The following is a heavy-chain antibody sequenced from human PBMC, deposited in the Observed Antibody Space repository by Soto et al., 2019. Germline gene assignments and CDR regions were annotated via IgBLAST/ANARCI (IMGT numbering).Heavy chain of an antibody. Sequence: ASVKVSCKASGYTFTSYGISWVRQAPGQGLEWMGWISAYNGNTNYAQKLQGRVTMTTDTSTSTAYMELRSLRSDDTAVYYCARGTYYSGYDRAFSAAGPYYYYYGMDVWGQGTTVTVSS. V-gene: IGHV1-18*04. J-gene: IGHJ6*02. CDR1: GYTFTSYG. CDR3: ARGTYYSGYDRAFSAAGPYYYYYGMDV. CDR2: ISAYNGNT. D-gene: IGHD5-12*01.